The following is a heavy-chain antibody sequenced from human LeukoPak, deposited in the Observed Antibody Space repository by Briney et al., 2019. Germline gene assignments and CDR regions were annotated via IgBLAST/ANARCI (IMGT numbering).Heavy chain of an antibody. CDR3: ARDTYDDYVPLDY. D-gene: IGHD4-17*01. Sequence: PGNSLRLSCAASGFTFSSYGMHWVRNPPGKGLEWVAVIWYDGSNKYYADSVKGRFTISRDNSKNTLYLQMNSLGAEDTAVYYCARDTYDDYVPLDYWGQGTLVTVSS. CDR2: IWYDGSNK. J-gene: IGHJ4*02. CDR1: GFTFSSYG. V-gene: IGHV3-33*01.